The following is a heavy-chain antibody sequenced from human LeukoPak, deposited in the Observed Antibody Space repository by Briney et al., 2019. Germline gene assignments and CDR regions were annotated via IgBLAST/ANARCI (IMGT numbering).Heavy chain of an antibody. CDR3: ARHRDRGRVGASPWSDY. CDR1: GYSFTSYW. V-gene: IGHV5-51*01. Sequence: RESLKISCKGSGYSFTSYWIGWVRQMPGKGLEWMGIIYPGDSDTRYSPSFQGQVTISADKFISTAYLQWSSLKASDTAMYYCARHRDRGRVGASPWSDYWGQGTLVTVSS. CDR2: IYPGDSDT. D-gene: IGHD1-26*01. J-gene: IGHJ4*02.